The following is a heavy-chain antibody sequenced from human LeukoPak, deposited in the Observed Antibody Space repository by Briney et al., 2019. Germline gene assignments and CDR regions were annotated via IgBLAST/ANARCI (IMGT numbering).Heavy chain of an antibody. CDR1: GYTLTTYY. J-gene: IGHJ4*02. CDR2: INPGGGST. D-gene: IGHD4-23*01. V-gene: IGHV1-46*01. Sequence: ASVKVSCKASGYTLTTYYMHWLRQAPGQGLEWMGIINPGGGSTSYAQKFQGRVTMTTDTSTSTVYMEVSSLRSEDTAVYYCARALVSLNSRPFDYWGQGTLVPVSS. CDR3: ARALVSLNSRPFDY.